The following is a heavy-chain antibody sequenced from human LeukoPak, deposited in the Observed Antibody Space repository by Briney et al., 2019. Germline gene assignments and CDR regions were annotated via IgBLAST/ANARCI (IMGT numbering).Heavy chain of an antibody. D-gene: IGHD1-14*01. V-gene: IGHV3-48*04. CDR3: ARPTPGVDYYGMDV. J-gene: IGHJ6*02. CDR1: GFTFSSYS. CDR2: ISSSGSTI. Sequence: PGGSLRLSCAASGFTFSSYSMNWIRQAPGKGLEWVSYISSSGSTIYYADSVKGRFTISRDNAKNSLYLHMNSLRAEDTAVYYCARPTPGVDYYGMDVWGQGTTVTVSS.